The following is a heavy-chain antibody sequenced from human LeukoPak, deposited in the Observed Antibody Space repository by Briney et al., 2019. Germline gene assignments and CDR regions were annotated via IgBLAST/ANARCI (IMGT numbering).Heavy chain of an antibody. J-gene: IGHJ4*02. CDR3: ARYHCSGTSCLNFDY. Sequence: SETLSRTCTVSGGSISSYYWSWIRQPPGKGLEWIGYIYYSGSTKYNPSLKSRVTISVDTSKNQFSLRLSSVTAADTAVYYCARYHCSGTSCLNFDYWGQGTLVTVSS. CDR2: IYYSGST. D-gene: IGHD2-2*01. CDR1: GGSISSYY. V-gene: IGHV4-59*01.